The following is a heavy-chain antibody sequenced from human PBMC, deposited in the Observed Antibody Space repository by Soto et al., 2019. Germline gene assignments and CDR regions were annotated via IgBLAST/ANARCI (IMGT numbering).Heavy chain of an antibody. CDR1: GYSFTSYW. CDR3: ARHGLLRFGDGWFDP. V-gene: IGHV5-51*01. CDR2: IYPGDSDT. Sequence: GEALKISCKGSGYSFTSYWIGWVRQMPGKGLEWMGIIYPGDSDTRYSPSFQGQVTISADKSISTAYLQWSSLKASDTAMYYCARHGLLRFGDGWFDPWGQGTLVTVSS. J-gene: IGHJ5*02. D-gene: IGHD3-10*01.